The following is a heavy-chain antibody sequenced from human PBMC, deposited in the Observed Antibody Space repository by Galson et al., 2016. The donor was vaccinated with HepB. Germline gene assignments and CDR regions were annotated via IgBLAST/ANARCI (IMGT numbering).Heavy chain of an antibody. V-gene: IGHV6-1*01. CDR3: ARDVGSTLAARSFDY. J-gene: IGHJ4*02. CDR2: TYFRSKWYN. CDR1: WDSVSSNTAA. Sequence: CAISWDSVSSNTAAWNWIRQSPSRGHEWLGRTYFRSKWYNDYTMSVKSRIIISADTSKNQFSLQLNSATPEDTAVYYCARDVGSTLAARSFDYWGQGTLVTVSS. D-gene: IGHD6-6*01.